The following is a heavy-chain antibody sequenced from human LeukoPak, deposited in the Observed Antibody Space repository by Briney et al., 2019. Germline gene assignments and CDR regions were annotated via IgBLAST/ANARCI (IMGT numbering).Heavy chain of an antibody. CDR1: GFPFSSYW. CDR2: INPDGVT. J-gene: IGHJ4*02. D-gene: IGHD1-26*01. Sequence: PGGSLRLSCAASGFPFSSYWMHWVRQAPGKGLVWVSRINPDGVTIYADSVKGRFTISRDNARKTLDLQMNSLRVEDTAVYYCASVAGGQSGNYYWGQGTLVTVSS. V-gene: IGHV3-74*01. CDR3: ASVAGGQSGNYY.